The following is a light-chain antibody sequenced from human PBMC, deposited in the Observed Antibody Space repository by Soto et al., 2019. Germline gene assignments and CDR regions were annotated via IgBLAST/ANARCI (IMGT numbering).Light chain of an antibody. Sequence: QSVLTQSPSASGTPGQRVTSSCYGSRSNIGRNFAYWYQHVPGTAPRLLIQRNNERPSGVPDRFSGSKSGTSVSLAISGLRSDDEATYYCVAWDDTLDAQVFGGGTQLTVL. CDR3: VAWDDTLDAQV. CDR1: RSNIGRNF. CDR2: RNN. J-gene: IGLJ7*01. V-gene: IGLV1-47*01.